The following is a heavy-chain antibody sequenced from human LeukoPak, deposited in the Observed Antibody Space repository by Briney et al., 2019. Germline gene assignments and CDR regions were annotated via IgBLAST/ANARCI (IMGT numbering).Heavy chain of an antibody. CDR1: GFTFSIYA. V-gene: IGHV3-66*01. CDR3: ARDLEAANTYYFDY. Sequence: GGSLRLSCAASGFTFSIYAMSCVRRAPGRGVEWVSIISSAGTTYYADSVKGRFTISRDNSKNTVYLQVNSLRDEDTAVYYCARDLEAANTYYFDYWGQGTMVTVSS. J-gene: IGHJ4*02. CDR2: ISSAGTT. D-gene: IGHD6-13*01.